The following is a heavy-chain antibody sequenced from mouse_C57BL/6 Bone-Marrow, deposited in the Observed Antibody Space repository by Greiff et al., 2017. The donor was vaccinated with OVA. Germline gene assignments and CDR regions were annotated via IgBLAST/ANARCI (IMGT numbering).Heavy chain of an antibody. Sequence: QVQLQQPGAELVMPGASVKLSCKASGYTFTSYWMHWVKQRPGQGLEWIGEIDPSDSYTNYNQKFKGKSTLTVDKSSSTAYMQRSSLTSEDSAVYYCARGALITTVVAKWYFDVWGTGTTVTVSS. CDR3: ARGALITTVVAKWYFDV. CDR1: GYTFTSYW. J-gene: IGHJ1*03. V-gene: IGHV1-69*01. CDR2: IDPSDSYT. D-gene: IGHD1-1*01.